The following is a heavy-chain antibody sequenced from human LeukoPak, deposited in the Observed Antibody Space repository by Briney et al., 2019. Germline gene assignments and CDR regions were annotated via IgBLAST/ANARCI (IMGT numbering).Heavy chain of an antibody. CDR3: ARGQEQDDSSGYYYDY. D-gene: IGHD3-22*01. CDR2: IYYSGST. CDR1: GGSISSYY. V-gene: IGHV4-59*01. J-gene: IGHJ4*02. Sequence: SETLSLTCTVSGGSISSYYWSWIRQPPGKGLEWIGYIYYSGSTNYNPSLKSRVTISVDTSKNQFSLKLSSVTAADTAVYYCARGQEQDDSSGYYYDYWGQGTLVTVSS.